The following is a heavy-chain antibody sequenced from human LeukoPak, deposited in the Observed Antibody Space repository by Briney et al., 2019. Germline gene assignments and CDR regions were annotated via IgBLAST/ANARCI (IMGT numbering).Heavy chain of an antibody. D-gene: IGHD6-19*01. CDR3: AGDGDSSGWYPYYFDY. CDR1: GFTFSSYG. Sequence: PGGSLRLSCAASGFTFSSYGMHWVRQAPGKGLEWVAVIWYDGSNKYYADSVKGRFTISRDNSKNTLYLQMNSLRAEDTAVYYCAGDGDSSGWYPYYFDYWGQGTLVTVSS. CDR2: IWYDGSNK. J-gene: IGHJ4*02. V-gene: IGHV3-33*01.